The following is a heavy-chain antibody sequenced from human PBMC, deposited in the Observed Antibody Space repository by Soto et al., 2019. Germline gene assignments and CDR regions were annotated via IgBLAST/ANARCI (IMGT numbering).Heavy chain of an antibody. CDR1: GFTFSSYA. Sequence: EVQLLESGGGLVQPGGSLRLSCAASGFTFSSYAMSWVRQAPGKGLEWVSAISGSGGTTYYADSVKGRFTFSRDNSNNTLYLKMNSLRAEETAVYYCAKTANGWFSAFDIWGQGTMVTVSS. CDR2: ISGSGGTT. CDR3: AKTANGWFSAFDI. J-gene: IGHJ3*02. D-gene: IGHD6-19*01. V-gene: IGHV3-23*01.